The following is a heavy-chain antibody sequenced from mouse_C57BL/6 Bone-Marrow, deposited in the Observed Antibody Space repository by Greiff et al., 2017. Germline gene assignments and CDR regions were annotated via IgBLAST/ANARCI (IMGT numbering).Heavy chain of an antibody. D-gene: IGHD1-1*01. CDR3: ARRYYGSSYYFGY. CDR2: IHPNSGST. V-gene: IGHV1-64*01. J-gene: IGHJ2*01. CDR1: GYTFTSYW. Sequence: VQLQQPGAELVKPGASVKLSCKASGYTFTSYWMHWVKQRPGQGLEWIGMIHPNSGSTNYNEKFKSKATLTVDKSSSTAYMQLSSLTSEDSAVYYCARRYYGSSYYFGYWGKGTTLTVAS.